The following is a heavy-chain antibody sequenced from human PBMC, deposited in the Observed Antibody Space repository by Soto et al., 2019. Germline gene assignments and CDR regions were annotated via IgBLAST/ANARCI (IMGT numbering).Heavy chain of an antibody. V-gene: IGHV1-69*12. D-gene: IGHD2-15*01. J-gene: IGHJ5*02. CDR3: AREQDNSFDP. CDR2: IIPLFGTA. Sequence: QVQLVQSGAEVKKPGYSVKVSCKASGGTFSSYAISWVRQAPGQGLEWMGGIIPLFGTANYAQKFQGRGTITADEPTSTAYMELSSLRGEDTAVYYCAREQDNSFDPWGQGTLVTVSS. CDR1: GGTFSSYA.